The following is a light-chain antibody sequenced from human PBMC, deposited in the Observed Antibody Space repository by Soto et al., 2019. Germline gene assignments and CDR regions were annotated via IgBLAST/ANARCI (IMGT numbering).Light chain of an antibody. CDR1: SSDVGTYKY. V-gene: IGLV2-8*01. CDR2: EVT. Sequence: ALTQPPSASGSPGQSVTISCTGTSSDVGTYKYVSWYQQHPGKAPKLMIYEVTKRPSGVPDRFSGSKSGNTASLTVSGLQAEDEADYYCSSYAGSNNFVFGTGTKVTVL. CDR3: SSYAGSNNFV. J-gene: IGLJ1*01.